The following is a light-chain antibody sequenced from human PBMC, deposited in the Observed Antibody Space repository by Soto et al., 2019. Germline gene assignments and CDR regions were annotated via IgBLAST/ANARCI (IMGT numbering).Light chain of an antibody. CDR3: SSYATGSTLV. CDR2: DVS. J-gene: IGLJ1*01. Sequence: QSALTQPASVSGSLGQSITISCAGTASDVGGYNFVSWYQHHPGTAPKLIICDVSNRPSGVSDRFSGSKSGNTASLIISGLQPEDEGDYYCSSYATGSTLVLGTGTKVTVL. CDR1: ASDVGGYNF. V-gene: IGLV2-14*03.